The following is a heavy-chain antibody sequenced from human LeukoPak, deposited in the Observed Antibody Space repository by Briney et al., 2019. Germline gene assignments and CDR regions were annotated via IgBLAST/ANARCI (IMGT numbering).Heavy chain of an antibody. J-gene: IGHJ4*02. CDR3: ARASYSYDINGWVPFDY. D-gene: IGHD3-22*01. Sequence: SDTLSLTCTVSGNSISSGDNYWSWIRQPAGKGLEWIVRIYTSGSTNYNPSLKSRVTISGDTSKNQFSLRLSSVTAADTAVYYCARASYSYDINGWVPFDYWGQGTLVTVSS. CDR1: GNSISSGDNY. CDR2: IYTSGST. V-gene: IGHV4-61*02.